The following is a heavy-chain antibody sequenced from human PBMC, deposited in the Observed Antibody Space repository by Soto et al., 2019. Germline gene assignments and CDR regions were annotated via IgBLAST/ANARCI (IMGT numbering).Heavy chain of an antibody. CDR2: IVPLSGAT. V-gene: IGHV1-69*01. J-gene: IGHJ4*02. CDR1: GGSLNNYL. D-gene: IGHD2-15*01. Sequence: QVQLVQSGAEMKKPGSSVKVSCKASGGSLNNYLITWVRQAPVQGLEWLGEIVPLSGATNSAQKFQGRVTITADDSTKTAYMELRSLRPEDTAMYFCARGVVDTVTFDYWGQGTLVTVSS. CDR3: ARGVVDTVTFDY.